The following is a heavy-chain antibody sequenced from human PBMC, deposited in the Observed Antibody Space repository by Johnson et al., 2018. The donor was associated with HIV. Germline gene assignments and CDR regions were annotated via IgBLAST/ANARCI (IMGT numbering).Heavy chain of an antibody. CDR2: ISSNGGST. CDR3: ARERHAFDI. CDR1: GFTFSSHA. Sequence: VQLVESGGGVVQPGGSLRLSCAASGFTFSSHAIHWVRQAPGKGLEYVSAISSNGGSTCYANSVKGRFTISRDNSKNTLYLQMNSLRAEDTAVYYCARERHAFDIWGQGTMVTVSS. J-gene: IGHJ3*02. V-gene: IGHV3-64*01.